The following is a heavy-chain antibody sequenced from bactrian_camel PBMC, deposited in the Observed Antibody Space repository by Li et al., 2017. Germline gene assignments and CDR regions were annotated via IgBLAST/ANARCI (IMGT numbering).Heavy chain of an antibody. CDR3: VRVYSDYQVQEYNY. CDR1: GFAFDGRDGSE. J-gene: IGHJ4*01. CDR2: ISVDGTT. Sequence: VQLVESGGGSALAGGSLTLSYTASGFAFDGRDGSEMGWYRQAPGKESELVSTISVDGTTYCASSVEGRFTISQDIAKKTVRLQMNSLKPEDTAVYYCVRVYSDYQVQEYNYWGQGTQVTVS. D-gene: IGHD4*01. V-gene: IGHV3S55*01.